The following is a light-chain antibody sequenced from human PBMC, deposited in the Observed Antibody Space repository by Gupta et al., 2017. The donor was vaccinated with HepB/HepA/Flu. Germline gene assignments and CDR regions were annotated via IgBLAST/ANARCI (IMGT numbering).Light chain of an antibody. V-gene: IGLV1-47*01. J-gene: IGLJ3*02. Sequence: QSVLPHAPAASGSPGRRVTTSCSGSSSNIERNYVYWYQQAPGTAPKLLMYRDDQRPSGVPERFSGSKSGTSASLVISGLRAEDEADYYCAAWDDSLSGILFGGGTRLTVL. CDR1: SSNIERNY. CDR2: RDD. CDR3: AAWDDSLSGIL.